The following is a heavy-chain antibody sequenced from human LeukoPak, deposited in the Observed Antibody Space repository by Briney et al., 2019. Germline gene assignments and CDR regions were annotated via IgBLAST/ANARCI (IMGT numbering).Heavy chain of an antibody. Sequence: GGSLRLSCAASGFTLSSYGMHWVRQAPGKGLEWVAVISYDGSNKYYADSVKGRVTISRDNSKNTMYLQMNTLRAEDTAVYYCARQGISFLDFWGQGTLVTVSS. D-gene: IGHD2-15*01. V-gene: IGHV3-30*03. CDR2: ISYDGSNK. J-gene: IGHJ4*02. CDR1: GFTLSSYG. CDR3: ARQGISFLDF.